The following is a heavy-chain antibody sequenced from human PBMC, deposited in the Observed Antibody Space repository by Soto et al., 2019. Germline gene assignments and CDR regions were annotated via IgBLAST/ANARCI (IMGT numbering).Heavy chain of an antibody. CDR1: GGSIISSSYY. D-gene: IGHD6-6*01. CDR2: IYYSGST. Sequence: PSATLDLTCTVSGGSIISSSYYWGWIRQPPGKGLEWIGSIYYSGSTYYNPSLKSRVTISVDTSKNQFSLKLSSVTAADTAVYYCARQPQTSHYGMDVWGQGTTVTVSS. J-gene: IGHJ6*02. V-gene: IGHV4-39*01. CDR3: ARQPQTSHYGMDV.